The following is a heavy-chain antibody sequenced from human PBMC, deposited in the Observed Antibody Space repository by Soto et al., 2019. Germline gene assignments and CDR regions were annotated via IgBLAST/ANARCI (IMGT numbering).Heavy chain of an antibody. D-gene: IGHD1-26*01. CDR3: ARQKVMGATTWFDI. Sequence: RSLTCTVSGGSISSGNYYWAWIRQPPGKGLEWVGTIYSGGSTFYNPSLKSRVTISVDTSKNHFSLYLTSVTAADTALFYCARQKVMGATTWFDIWGQGTLVTVSS. V-gene: IGHV4-39*01. J-gene: IGHJ5*02. CDR1: GGSISSGNYY. CDR2: IYSGGST.